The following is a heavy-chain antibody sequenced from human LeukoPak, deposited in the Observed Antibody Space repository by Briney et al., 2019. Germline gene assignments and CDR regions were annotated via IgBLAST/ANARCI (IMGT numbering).Heavy chain of an antibody. J-gene: IGHJ4*02. CDR2: ISYDGSNK. CDR1: GFTFSSYA. Sequence: GRSLRLSCAASGFTFSSYAMHWVRQAPGKGLEWVAVISYDGSNKYYADSVKGRFTISRDNSKNTLYLQMNSLRAEDTAVYYCAKDRGGDYTAPYFDYWGQGTLVTVSS. CDR3: AKDRGGDYTAPYFDY. D-gene: IGHD4-17*01. V-gene: IGHV3-30*04.